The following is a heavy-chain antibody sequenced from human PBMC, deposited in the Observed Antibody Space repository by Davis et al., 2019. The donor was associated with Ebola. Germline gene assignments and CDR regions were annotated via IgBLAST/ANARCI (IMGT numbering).Heavy chain of an antibody. D-gene: IGHD4-17*01. CDR1: GFTFSSYA. V-gene: IGHV3-30-3*01. Sequence: PGGSLRLSCAASGFTFSSYAMHWVRQAPGKGLEWVAVISYDGSNKYYADSVKGRFTISRDNSKNTLYLQMNSLRAEDTAVYYCARSYGDYEAFDIWGQGTMVTVSS. CDR2: ISYDGSNK. CDR3: ARSYGDYEAFDI. J-gene: IGHJ3*02.